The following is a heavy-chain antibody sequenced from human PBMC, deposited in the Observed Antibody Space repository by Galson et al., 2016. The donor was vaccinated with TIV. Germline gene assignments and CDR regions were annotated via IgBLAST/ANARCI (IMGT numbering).Heavy chain of an antibody. Sequence: QSGAEVKKPGESLRISCQASGYGFSHYWVAWVRQLPGKGLEWMGIIYPGDSTVRYSPSFQGQVTISVDKSLSSAYLQCNCPKASDTAMYFCARRQGYDERSCYYSDMRWFGHWGQGTLVTVSS. J-gene: IGHJ5*02. CDR3: ARRQGYDERSCYYSDMRWFGH. V-gene: IGHV5-51*03. CDR2: IYPGDSTV. CDR1: GYGFSHYW. D-gene: IGHD3-22*01.